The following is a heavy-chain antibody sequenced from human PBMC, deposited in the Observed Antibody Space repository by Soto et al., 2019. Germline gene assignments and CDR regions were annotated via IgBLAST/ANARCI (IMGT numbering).Heavy chain of an antibody. CDR3: AKMEGMDPWAYSFDY. V-gene: IGHV3-23*01. CDR1: GFTYSDLA. Sequence: EVQVLESGGGLVQPGGSLILSCAATGFTYSDLAMSWVRQAPGKGLEWVSRIYGGGNGPHYADSVKGRVTISRDNSKNTLYLQMNSLRAEDTAVYYCAKMEGMDPWAYSFDYWGQGTLVTVSS. J-gene: IGHJ4*02. CDR2: IYGGGNGP. D-gene: IGHD2-2*03.